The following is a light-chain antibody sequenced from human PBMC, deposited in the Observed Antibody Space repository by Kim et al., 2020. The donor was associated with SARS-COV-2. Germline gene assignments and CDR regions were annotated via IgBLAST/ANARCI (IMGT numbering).Light chain of an antibody. CDR1: QSISRW. CDR2: KAS. Sequence: SVGARVTIPGRASQSISRWFAWYQQKPGKAPKLLIYKASSLESGVPSRFSGSGSGTEFTLTISSLQPDDFATYYCQQYNSYPYTFGQGTKLEI. CDR3: QQYNSYPYT. V-gene: IGKV1-5*03. J-gene: IGKJ2*01.